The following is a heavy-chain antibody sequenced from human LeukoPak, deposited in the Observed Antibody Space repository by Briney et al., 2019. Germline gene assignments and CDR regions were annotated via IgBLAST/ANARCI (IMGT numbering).Heavy chain of an antibody. D-gene: IGHD4-11*01. J-gene: IGHJ3*02. Sequence: PSETLSLTCAVSGGSISSGGYSWSWIRQPPGKGLEWIGYIYHSGSTYYNPSLKSRVTISVDRSKNQFSLKLSPVTAADTAVYYCARDVNYGAFDIWAKGQWSPSLQ. CDR1: GGSISSGGYS. V-gene: IGHV4-30-2*01. CDR2: IYHSGST. CDR3: ARDVNYGAFDI.